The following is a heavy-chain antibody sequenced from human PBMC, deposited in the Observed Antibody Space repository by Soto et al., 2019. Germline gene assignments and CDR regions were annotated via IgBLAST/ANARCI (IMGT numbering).Heavy chain of an antibody. J-gene: IGHJ6*02. CDR1: GYSFTNYW. D-gene: IGHD2-15*01. CDR2: ILPDDSDT. V-gene: IGHV5-51*01. CDR3: ARQGFRQHYFSAADV. Sequence: PGGSLKISCKASGYSFTNYWIGWGSQTPGKGLEWMGIILPDDSDTKYSPSFQGRVTISADRSMTTAYLHLRSLEASDSATYFCARQGFRQHYFSAADVWGQGTTVTVSS.